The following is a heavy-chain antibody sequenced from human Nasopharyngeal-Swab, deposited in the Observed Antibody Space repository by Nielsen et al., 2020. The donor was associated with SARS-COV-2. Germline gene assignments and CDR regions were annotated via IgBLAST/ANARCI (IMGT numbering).Heavy chain of an antibody. V-gene: IGHV1-2*02. J-gene: IGHJ4*02. CDR3: ARDDYGDYGYFGH. Sequence: ASVKVSCKASGDTLRSYGITWVRQAPGQGLEWMGWINPHSRGTKYAQKFQGRVTMTSDTSINTAYMELRRLRSDDTAVYYCARDDYGDYGYFGHWGQGTLVTVSS. D-gene: IGHD4-17*01. CDR2: INPHSRGT. CDR1: GDTLRSYG.